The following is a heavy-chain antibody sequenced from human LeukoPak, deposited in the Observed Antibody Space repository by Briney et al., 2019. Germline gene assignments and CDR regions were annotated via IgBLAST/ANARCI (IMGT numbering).Heavy chain of an antibody. V-gene: IGHV4-34*01. CDR2: INHSGST. CDR3: AREGNAFPYYCYYYMDV. J-gene: IGHJ6*03. CDR1: GGSFSGYY. Sequence: PSETLSLTCAVYGGSFSGYYWSWIRQPPGKGLEWIGEINHSGSTNYNPSLKSRVTISVDTSKNQFSLKLSSVTAAETAVYYCAREGNAFPYYCYYYMDVWGKGTTVTVSS. D-gene: IGHD3-10*01.